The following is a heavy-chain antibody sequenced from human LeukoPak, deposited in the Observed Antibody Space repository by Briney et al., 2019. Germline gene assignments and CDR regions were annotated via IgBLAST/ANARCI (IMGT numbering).Heavy chain of an antibody. J-gene: IGHJ4*02. CDR2: IRSSSRTI. CDR1: GFTFSSYA. V-gene: IGHV3-48*01. Sequence: PGGSLRLSCAASGFTFSSYAMSWVRQAPGKGLEWVSYIRSSSRTIYYADSVKGRFTISRDNAKNSLFLQMNSLRAEDTAVYYCARDGSGRVPEMSAPDYWGQGTLVTVSS. D-gene: IGHD3-10*01. CDR3: ARDGSGRVPEMSAPDY.